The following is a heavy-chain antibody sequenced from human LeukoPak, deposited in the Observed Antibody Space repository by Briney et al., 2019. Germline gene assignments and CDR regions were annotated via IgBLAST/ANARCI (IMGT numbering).Heavy chain of an antibody. J-gene: IGHJ4*02. CDR2: IYYSGST. D-gene: IGHD6-19*01. Sequence: SETLSLTCTVSGGSISNYYWSWIRQPPGKGLEYIGYIYYSGSTNYDPSLKSRVTISVDTSKNQFSLELSSVTAADTAVYYCARVQGSATKSYYFDYWGQGTLVTVSS. CDR1: GGSISNYY. CDR3: ARVQGSATKSYYFDY. V-gene: IGHV4-59*01.